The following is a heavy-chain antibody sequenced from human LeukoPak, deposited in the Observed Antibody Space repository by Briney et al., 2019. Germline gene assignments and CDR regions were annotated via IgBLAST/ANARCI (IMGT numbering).Heavy chain of an antibody. D-gene: IGHD6-6*01. V-gene: IGHV7-4-1*02. Sequence: VSVKVSCKASGYTFTSYAMNWVRQAPGQGLEWMGWINTNTGNPTYAQGFTGRFVFSLDTSVSTAYLQISSLKAEDTAVYYCASPAPSPYSSSSEYYFDYWGQGTLVTVSS. CDR3: ASPAPSPYSSSSEYYFDY. J-gene: IGHJ4*02. CDR2: INTNTGNP. CDR1: GYTFTSYA.